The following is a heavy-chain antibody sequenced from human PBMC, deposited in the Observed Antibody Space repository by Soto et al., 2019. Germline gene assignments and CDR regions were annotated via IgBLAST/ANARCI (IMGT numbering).Heavy chain of an antibody. Sequence: QVQLQESGPGLVKPSQTLSLTCTVSGGSISSYYWSWIRQPPGKGLEWIGYIYYSGSTNYNPSLKSRVTISVDTSKNQFSLKLSSVTAADTAVYYCARVIEDGFPVGGFDYWGQGTLVTVSS. J-gene: IGHJ4*02. CDR2: IYYSGST. CDR3: ARVIEDGFPVGGFDY. V-gene: IGHV4-59*01. D-gene: IGHD3-3*01. CDR1: GGSISSYY.